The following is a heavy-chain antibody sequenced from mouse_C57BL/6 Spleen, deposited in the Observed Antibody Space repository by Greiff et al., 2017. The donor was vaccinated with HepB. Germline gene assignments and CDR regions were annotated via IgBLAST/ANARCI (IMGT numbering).Heavy chain of an antibody. CDR1: GSTFTSYW. Sequence: QVQLQQPGTELVKPGASVKLSCKASGSTFTSYWMHWVKQRPGQGLEWIGNINPSNGGTNYNEKFKSKATLTVDKASSTAYMQLSSLTSEDSAVYYCARGRASTGGDYFDYWGQGTTLTVSS. CDR2: INPSNGGT. D-gene: IGHD1-1*01. J-gene: IGHJ2*01. V-gene: IGHV1-53*01. CDR3: ARGRASTGGDYFDY.